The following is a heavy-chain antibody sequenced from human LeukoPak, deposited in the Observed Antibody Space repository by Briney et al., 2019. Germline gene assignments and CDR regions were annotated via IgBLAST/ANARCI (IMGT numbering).Heavy chain of an antibody. J-gene: IGHJ5*02. D-gene: IGHD3-22*01. CDR1: DGSFSGYY. CDR3: TRVDYYDSSVYYDWFDP. Sequence: SETLSLTCGVYDGSFSGYYWSWIRQPPGKGLEWIGEINHSGSTNYNPSLKSRVTISVDTSKNQFSLKLSSVTAADTAVYYCTRVDYYDSSVYYDWFDPRGQGTLVTVSS. CDR2: INHSGST. V-gene: IGHV4-34*01.